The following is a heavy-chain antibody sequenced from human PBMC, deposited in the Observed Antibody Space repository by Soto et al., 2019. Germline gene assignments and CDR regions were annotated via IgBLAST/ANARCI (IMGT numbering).Heavy chain of an antibody. CDR2: ISYDGSNK. V-gene: IGHV3-30*04. CDR1: GFTFSSYA. J-gene: IGHJ3*02. CDR3: ARGGILTGYDAFDI. D-gene: IGHD3-9*01. Sequence: GGSLRLSCAASGFTFSSYAMHWVRQAPGKGLEWVAVISYDGSNKYYADSVKGRFTISRDNSKNTLYLQMNSLRAEDTAVYYCARGGILTGYDAFDIWGQGTMVTVSS.